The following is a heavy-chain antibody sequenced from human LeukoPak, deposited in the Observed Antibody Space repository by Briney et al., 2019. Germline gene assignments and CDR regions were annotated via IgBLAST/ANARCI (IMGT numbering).Heavy chain of an antibody. D-gene: IGHD6-19*01. CDR3: ARDQSSGWSYYYYYMDV. V-gene: IGHV3-7*01. J-gene: IGHJ6*03. Sequence: GGSLRLSCAASGFTFISYWMSWVRQAPGKGLEWVANIKQDGSEKYYVDSVKGRFTISRDNAKNSLYLQMNSLRAEDTAVYYCARDQSSGWSYYYYYMDVWGKGTPVTVSS. CDR2: IKQDGSEK. CDR1: GFTFISYW.